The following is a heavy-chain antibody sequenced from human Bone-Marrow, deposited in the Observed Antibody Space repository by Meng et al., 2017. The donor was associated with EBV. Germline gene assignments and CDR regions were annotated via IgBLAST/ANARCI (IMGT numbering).Heavy chain of an antibody. CDR1: SGSISSGDYS. CDR2: IYHSGST. V-gene: IGHV4-30-2*01. D-gene: IGHD2/OR15-2a*01. Sequence: SCSGLVKPSQTLSLTCAVSSGSISSGDYSCSWIRQPPEKDQEWIGNIYHSGSTFYNSSLNSRVTISVDRSKNQFSLKLTSVTAADTAVYYCARGNTCPEYYFGYWGQGTLVTVSS. CDR3: ARGNTCPEYYFGY. J-gene: IGHJ4*02.